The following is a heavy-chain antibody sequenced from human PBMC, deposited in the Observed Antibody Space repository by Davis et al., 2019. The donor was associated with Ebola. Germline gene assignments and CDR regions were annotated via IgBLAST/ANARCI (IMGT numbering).Heavy chain of an antibody. CDR1: GGTFSSYA. V-gene: IGHV1-3*01. CDR2: INAGNGNT. J-gene: IGHJ6*02. Sequence: AASVKVSCKASGGTFSSYAISWVRQAPGQGLEWMGWINAGNGNTKYSQKFQGRVTITRDTSASTAYMELSSLRSEDTAVYYCARLRYLSGMDVWGQGTTVTVSS. CDR3: ARLRYLSGMDV. D-gene: IGHD3-9*01.